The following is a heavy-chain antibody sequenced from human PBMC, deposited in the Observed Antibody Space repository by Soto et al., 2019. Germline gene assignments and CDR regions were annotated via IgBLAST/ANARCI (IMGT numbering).Heavy chain of an antibody. Sequence: ASVKVSCKASGYTFTSYGISWVRQAPGQGLEWMGWISAYNGNTNYAQKLQGRVTMTTDTSTSPAYMELRSLRTDDTAVYYGARVLRGGGGGWGPAPTDGWFDPWGKGTLVTVSS. CDR1: GYTFTSYG. V-gene: IGHV1-18*01. D-gene: IGHD6-19*01. CDR3: ARVLRGGGGGWGPAPTDGWFDP. CDR2: ISAYNGNT. J-gene: IGHJ5*02.